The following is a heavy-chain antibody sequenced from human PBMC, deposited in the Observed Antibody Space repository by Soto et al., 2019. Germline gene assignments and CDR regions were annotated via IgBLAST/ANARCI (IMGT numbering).Heavy chain of an antibody. CDR2: IYPGDSDT. J-gene: IGHJ2*01. CDR3: ARLTRIVVIPSDWYFDL. CDR1: GYSFTSYW. D-gene: IGHD3-22*01. V-gene: IGHV5-51*01. Sequence: EVQLVQSGAEVKKPGESLMISCKGSGYSFTSYWIGWVRQMPGKGLEWMGIIYPGDSDTRYSPSFQGQVTISADKSISTAYLQWSSLKASDTTMYYCARLTRIVVIPSDWYFDLWGRGTLVTVSS.